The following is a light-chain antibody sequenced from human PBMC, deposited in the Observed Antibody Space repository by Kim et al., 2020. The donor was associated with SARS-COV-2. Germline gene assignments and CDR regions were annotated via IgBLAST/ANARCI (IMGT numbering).Light chain of an antibody. Sequence: EIVMTQSPGTLSVSPGERATLSCRARQSVSSNLAWYQLKPGQTPRLLIYGASTRATDIPARFSGSGSGTEFTLTISSLQSEDFAVYYCQQYNDWPRTFGQGTKVDIK. CDR3: QQYNDWPRT. J-gene: IGKJ1*01. CDR1: QSVSSN. CDR2: GAS. V-gene: IGKV3-15*01.